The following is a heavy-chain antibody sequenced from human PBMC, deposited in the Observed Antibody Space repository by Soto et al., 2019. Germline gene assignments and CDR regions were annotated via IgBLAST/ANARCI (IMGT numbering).Heavy chain of an antibody. J-gene: IGHJ3*02. CDR3: AKDRRLTGTPRDAFYI. D-gene: IGHD1-7*01. Sequence: GGSLRLSCAASGFTFSSYAMSWVRLAPGKGLEWVSAISGSGGSTYYADSVKGRFTISRDNSKNTLYLQMNSLRAEDTAVYYCAKDRRLTGTPRDAFYICGQGTSVTVSS. CDR2: ISGSGGST. V-gene: IGHV3-23*01. CDR1: GFTFSSYA.